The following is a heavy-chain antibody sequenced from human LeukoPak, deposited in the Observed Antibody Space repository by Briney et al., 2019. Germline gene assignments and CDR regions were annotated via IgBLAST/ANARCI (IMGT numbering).Heavy chain of an antibody. D-gene: IGHD6-6*01. CDR3: ASQLPDSSSYYYYYGMDV. V-gene: IGHV4-59*08. J-gene: IGHJ6*02. CDR2: IYYSGST. Sequence: PETLSLTCAVYGGSFSGYYWSWIRQPPGKGLEWIGYIYYSGSTNYNPSLKSRVTISVDTSKNQFSLKLSSVTAADTAVYYCASQLPDSSSYYYYYGMDVWGQGTTVTVSS. CDR1: GGSFSGYY.